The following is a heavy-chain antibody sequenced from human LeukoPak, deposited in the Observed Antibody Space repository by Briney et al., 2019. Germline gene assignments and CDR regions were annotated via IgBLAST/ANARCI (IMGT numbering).Heavy chain of an antibody. V-gene: IGHV3-30*01. CDR3: AKSWSYSSSWYVFDY. Sequence: GGSLRLSCAASGFTFSRNVMHWVRQAPGKGLEWVALISYDGNNKFYADSVKGRFTISRDNSRDTLYLQMNSLRGGDAAVYYCAKSWSYSSSWYVFDYWGQGTLVTVSS. CDR1: GFTFSRNV. J-gene: IGHJ4*02. D-gene: IGHD6-13*01. CDR2: ISYDGNNK.